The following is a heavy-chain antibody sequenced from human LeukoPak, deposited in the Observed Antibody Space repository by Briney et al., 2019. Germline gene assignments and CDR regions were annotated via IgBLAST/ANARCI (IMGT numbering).Heavy chain of an antibody. CDR2: INPSGGST. D-gene: IGHD3-22*01. V-gene: IGHV1-46*01. J-gene: IGHJ5*02. CDR1: GYTFTSYY. CDR3: ARALLRGGRFDP. Sequence: ASVKVSCKASGYTFTSYYMHWVRQAPGQGLEWMGIINPSGGSTSYAQKFQGRVTMTRDTSTSTVYMELSSLRSDDTAVYYCARALLRGGRFDPWGQGTLVTVSS.